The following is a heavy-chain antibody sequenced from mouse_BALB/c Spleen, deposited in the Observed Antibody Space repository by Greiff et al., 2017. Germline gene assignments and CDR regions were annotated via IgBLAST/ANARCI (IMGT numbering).Heavy chain of an antibody. D-gene: IGHD1-1*01. CDR2: ISSGGST. Sequence: EVKLVESGGGLVKPGGSLKLSCAASGFTFSSYAMSWVRQTPEKRLEWVASISSGGSTYYPDSVKGRFTISRDNARNILYLQMSSLRSEDTAMYYCATTVVATYYFDYWGQGTTLTVSS. V-gene: IGHV5-6-5*01. CDR3: ATTVVATYYFDY. J-gene: IGHJ2*01. CDR1: GFTFSSYA.